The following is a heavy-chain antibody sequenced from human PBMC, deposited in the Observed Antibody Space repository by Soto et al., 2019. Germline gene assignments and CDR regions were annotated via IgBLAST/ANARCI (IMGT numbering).Heavy chain of an antibody. CDR3: ARVSATGTRWFGP. D-gene: IGHD6-13*01. CDR2: LSYRGTT. V-gene: IGHV4-31*03. Sequence: QVQLQESGPGLVKPSQTVSLTFTVSGGSFNSGAYCWGRIRRHPGNGLEWIGYLSYRGTTYYSPSIKSRLTMSLDTSKNQFSLKLNSVTAADTAVYYCARVSATGTRWFGPWGPGTLVTVSS. CDR1: GGSFNSGAYC. J-gene: IGHJ5*02.